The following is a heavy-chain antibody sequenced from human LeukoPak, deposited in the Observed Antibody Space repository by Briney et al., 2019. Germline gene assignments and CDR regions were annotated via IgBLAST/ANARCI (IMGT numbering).Heavy chain of an antibody. CDR1: GGSFSGYY. CDR3: ARGDGIAVASHY. J-gene: IGHJ4*02. V-gene: IGHV4-34*01. Sequence: SETLSLTCAVYGGSFSGYYWSWIRQPPGKGLEWIGEINHSGSTNYNPSLKSRVTISVDTSKNQFSLKLSSVTAADTAVYYCARGDGIAVASHYWGQGTLVTVSS. CDR2: INHSGST. D-gene: IGHD6-19*01.